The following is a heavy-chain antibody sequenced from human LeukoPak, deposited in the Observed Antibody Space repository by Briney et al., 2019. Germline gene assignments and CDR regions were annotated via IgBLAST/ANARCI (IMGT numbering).Heavy chain of an antibody. J-gene: IGHJ3*02. CDR1: GYTFTSYG. CDR3: ALRSGSYYIDAFDI. D-gene: IGHD1-26*01. Sequence: GASVKVSCKASGYTFTSYGISWVRQAPGQGLEWMGWISAYNGNTNYAQKLQGRVTMTTDTSTSTAYMELRSLRSGDTAVYYCALRSGSYYIDAFDIWGQGTMVTVSS. CDR2: ISAYNGNT. V-gene: IGHV1-18*01.